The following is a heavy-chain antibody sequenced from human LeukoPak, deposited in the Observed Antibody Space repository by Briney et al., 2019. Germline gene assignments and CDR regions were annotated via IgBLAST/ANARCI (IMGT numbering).Heavy chain of an antibody. Sequence: GGSLRLSCAASGFTFSSYSMNWVRQAPGKGLEWVSSITRSSIYIYYADSVKGRFTISRDNARNSLYLQMNSLRAEDTAVYYCARVKYDSNGYYGILDYWGQGTLVTVSS. V-gene: IGHV3-21*01. D-gene: IGHD3-22*01. CDR2: ITRSSIYI. CDR3: ARVKYDSNGYYGILDY. J-gene: IGHJ4*02. CDR1: GFTFSSYS.